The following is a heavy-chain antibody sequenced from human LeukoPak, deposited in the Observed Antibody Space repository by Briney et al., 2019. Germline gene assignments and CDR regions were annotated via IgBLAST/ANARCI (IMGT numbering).Heavy chain of an antibody. CDR3: ARDLWAGPHADAFDI. Sequence: SETLSLTCTVSGGSISSSYWSWIRQPPGKGLEWIGYISDSGSPDYSPSLKSRVTMSVDTSKNQFSLKLSSVTAADTAVYYCARDLWAGPHADAFDIWGQGTMVTVSS. V-gene: IGHV4-59*12. CDR1: GGSISSSY. D-gene: IGHD3/OR15-3a*01. J-gene: IGHJ3*02. CDR2: ISDSGSP.